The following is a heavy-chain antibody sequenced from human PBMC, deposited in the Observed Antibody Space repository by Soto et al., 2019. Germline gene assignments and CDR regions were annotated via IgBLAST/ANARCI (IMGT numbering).Heavy chain of an antibody. Sequence: PGGSLRLSCAASGFTFSSYAMHWVRQAPGKGLEWVAVISYDGSNKYYADSVKGRFTISRDNSKNTLYLQMNSLRAEDTAVYYCARAQNTAMGAIYYYYGMDVWGQGTTVPVSS. CDR2: ISYDGSNK. D-gene: IGHD5-18*01. CDR1: GFTFSSYA. J-gene: IGHJ6*02. CDR3: ARAQNTAMGAIYYYYGMDV. V-gene: IGHV3-30-3*01.